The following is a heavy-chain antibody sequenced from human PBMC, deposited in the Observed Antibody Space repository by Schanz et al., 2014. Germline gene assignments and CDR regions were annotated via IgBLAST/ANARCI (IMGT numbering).Heavy chain of an antibody. D-gene: IGHD2-21*01. Sequence: QVQLVESGGGVVQPGRSLRLSCTVSRFIFKSYAMHWVRQAPGKGLEWVAFTSFDGNEKSYADSVKGRFTISRDNSKSTLFLQMNSLRPDDTAVYYCARDPLPYSSYSYYTMDVWGQGTTVTISS. V-gene: IGHV3-30*04. J-gene: IGHJ6*02. CDR3: ARDPLPYSSYSYYTMDV. CDR2: TSFDGNEK. CDR1: RFIFKSYA.